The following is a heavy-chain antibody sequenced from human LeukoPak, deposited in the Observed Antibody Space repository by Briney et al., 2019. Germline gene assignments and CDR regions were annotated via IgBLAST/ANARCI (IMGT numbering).Heavy chain of an antibody. J-gene: IGHJ4*02. CDR2: ICSAGAT. CDR1: GFTVSDNY. CDR3: ARRYFDS. Sequence: PGGSLRLSCAASGFTVSDNYMTWVRQAPGKGLEWVSSICSAGATHYAESVKGRFTISRDNSKNTLYLQMNSLRAEDMAVYYCARRYFDSWGQGTLVTVSS. V-gene: IGHV3-53*01.